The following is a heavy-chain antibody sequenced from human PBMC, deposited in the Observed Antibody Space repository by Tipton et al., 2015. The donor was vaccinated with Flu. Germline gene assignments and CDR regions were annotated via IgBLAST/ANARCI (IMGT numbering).Heavy chain of an antibody. V-gene: IGHV4-59*08. CDR2: IYYSGTT. CDR3: ATHPTRGSPFAGFHI. D-gene: IGHD1-26*01. CDR1: GGSINSYY. J-gene: IGHJ3*02. Sequence: TLSLTCTVSGGSINSYYWTWIRQPPGKGLEWSGYIYYSGTTNYSPSLKGRLNISIDTSKNHFSLQLSSVTAADTAVYYCATHPTRGSPFAGFHIWVQGTMVTVSS.